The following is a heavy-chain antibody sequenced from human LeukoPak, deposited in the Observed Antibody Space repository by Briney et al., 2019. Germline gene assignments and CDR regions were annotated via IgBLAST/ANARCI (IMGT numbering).Heavy chain of an antibody. J-gene: IGHJ5*02. CDR1: GYTFTGYY. Sequence: ASVKVSCKASGYTFTGYYMHWVRQAPGQGLEWMGWINPNSGGTNYAQKFQGRVTMTRDASISTAYMELSRLRSDDTAVYYCARDSPYYYDSSGRFDPWGQGTLVTVSS. D-gene: IGHD3-22*01. CDR2: INPNSGGT. CDR3: ARDSPYYYDSSGRFDP. V-gene: IGHV1-2*02.